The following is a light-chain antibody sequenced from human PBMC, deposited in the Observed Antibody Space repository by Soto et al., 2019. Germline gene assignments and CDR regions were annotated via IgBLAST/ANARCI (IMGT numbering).Light chain of an antibody. CDR2: DVN. J-gene: IGLJ1*01. V-gene: IGLV2-14*03. CDR1: SSDVGGYNY. CDR3: SSYTSSSTEV. Sequence: QSALTQPASVSGSPGQSITISCTGTSSDVGGYNYVSWYQHHPGKAPKLLIYDVNSQPSGVSDRSSGSKSGNTASLTISGLQAEDEADYYCSSYTSSSTEVFGTGTKLTVL.